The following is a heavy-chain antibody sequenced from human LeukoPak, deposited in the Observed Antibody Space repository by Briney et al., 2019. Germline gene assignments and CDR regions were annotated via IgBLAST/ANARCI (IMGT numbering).Heavy chain of an antibody. CDR1: GGSISSGSYY. D-gene: IGHD2/OR15-2a*01. CDR2: IYTSGST. J-gene: IGHJ2*01. V-gene: IGHV4-61*02. Sequence: SQTLSLTCTVSGGSISSGSYYWSWIRQPAGKGREWIGRIYTSGSTNYNPSLKSRVTISVDTSKNQFSLKLSSVTAADTAVYYCAGTTSDWYFDLWGRGTLVTVSS. CDR3: AGTTSDWYFDL.